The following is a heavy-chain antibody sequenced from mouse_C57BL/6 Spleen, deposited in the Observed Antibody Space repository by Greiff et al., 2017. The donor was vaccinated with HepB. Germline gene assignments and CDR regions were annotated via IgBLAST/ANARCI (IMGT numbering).Heavy chain of an antibody. CDR3: ASWPYGNSCEDYAMDY. CDR1: GYTFTDYT. CDR2: IYPSDGST. V-gene: IGHV1-78*01. Sequence: QVQLQQSDAELVKPGASVKISCKVSGYTFTDYTIHWMKQRPEQGLEWIGYIYPSDGSTQYNEKFKGKATLTADKSSSTAYMQLNSLTSEDTAVYYCASWPYGNSCEDYAMDYWGQGTSVTVSS. J-gene: IGHJ4*01. D-gene: IGHD1-1*01.